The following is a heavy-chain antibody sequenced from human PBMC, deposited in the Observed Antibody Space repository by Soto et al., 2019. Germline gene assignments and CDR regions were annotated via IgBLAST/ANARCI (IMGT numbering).Heavy chain of an antibody. D-gene: IGHD2-2*01. Sequence: EVQLLESGGGLVQPGGSLRLSCVGSGFTFIKYAMNWVRQTPGKGLEWVSGISGGGDRTFDADSVKGRFTISRDNSKNTVNLRMNRLRADDTAVYYCARKVLGSTSRPDWWYFDLWGRGTLVTVSS. J-gene: IGHJ2*01. V-gene: IGHV3-23*01. CDR1: GFTFIKYA. CDR3: ARKVLGSTSRPDWWYFDL. CDR2: ISGGGDRT.